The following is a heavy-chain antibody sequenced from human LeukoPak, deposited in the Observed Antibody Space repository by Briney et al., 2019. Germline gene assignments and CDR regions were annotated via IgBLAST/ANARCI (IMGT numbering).Heavy chain of an antibody. Sequence: ASVKVSCKASGYTITSYGISWVRQAPGQGLEWMGWISAYDGSTNYAQKLQGRVTMTTDTSTSTAYMELRSLRSDDTAVYYCARGLLIAAAGDDAFDIWGQGTMVTVSS. CDR3: ARGLLIAAAGDDAFDI. CDR1: GYTITSYG. J-gene: IGHJ3*02. V-gene: IGHV1-18*01. CDR2: ISAYDGST. D-gene: IGHD6-13*01.